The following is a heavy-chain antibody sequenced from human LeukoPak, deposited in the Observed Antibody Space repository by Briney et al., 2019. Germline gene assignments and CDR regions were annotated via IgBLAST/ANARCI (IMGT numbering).Heavy chain of an antibody. V-gene: IGHV1-69*04. CDR3: ARDLGYYDSSGYFDY. J-gene: IGHJ4*02. CDR1: GGTFSSYT. Sequence: SVKVSCKASGGTFSSYTISWVRQAPGQGLEWMGRMIPVLGIANCAQKFQGRVTITADKSTSTAYMELSSLRSEDTAVYYCARDLGYYDSSGYFDYWGQGTLVTVSS. CDR2: MIPVLGIA. D-gene: IGHD3-22*01.